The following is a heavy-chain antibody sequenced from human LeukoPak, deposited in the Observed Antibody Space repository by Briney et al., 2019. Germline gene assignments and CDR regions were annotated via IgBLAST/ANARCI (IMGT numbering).Heavy chain of an antibody. D-gene: IGHD3-22*01. V-gene: IGHV3-33*01. CDR2: IYSDGTNK. CDR3: ARDLSYYDSSGYYPFDY. J-gene: IGHJ4*02. CDR1: GFTFRKNG. Sequence: GGSLRLSCAASGFTFRKNGMHWLRQAPGKGLEWVALIYSDGTNKYYADSVKGRFTISRDNAKNSLYLQMNSLRAEDTAVYYCARDLSYYDSSGYYPFDYWGQGTLVTVSS.